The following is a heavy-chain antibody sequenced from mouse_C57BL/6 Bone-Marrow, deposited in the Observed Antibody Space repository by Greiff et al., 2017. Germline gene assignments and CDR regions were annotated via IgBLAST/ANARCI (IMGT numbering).Heavy chain of an antibody. CDR2: IWSGGST. V-gene: IGHV2-2*01. Sequence: QVQLKQSGPGLVQPSQCLSITCTVSGFSLTSYGVHWVRQSPGKGLEWLGVIWSGGSTDYNAAFISRMSISKDTSKSQVIFKMNSLQADDTDIYYCASLYYGSSYGYCDVWGTGTTVTVSS. CDR3: ASLYYGSSYGYCDV. J-gene: IGHJ1*03. D-gene: IGHD1-1*01. CDR1: GFSLTSYG.